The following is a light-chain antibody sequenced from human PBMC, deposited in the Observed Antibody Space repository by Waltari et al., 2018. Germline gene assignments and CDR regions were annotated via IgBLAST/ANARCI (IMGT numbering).Light chain of an antibody. CDR3: QSYDNSLNSV. CDR1: SSNIGAGYD. V-gene: IGLV1-40*01. CDR2: GNP. J-gene: IGLJ2*01. Sequence: QSGLTQPPSVSGAPGQRVTISCTGSSSNIGAGYDVHWYQLLPGTAPKVLIYGNPNRPEGVPDRVSGSKSGTSASLAITGLQAEDEADYYCQSYDNSLNSVFGGGTKLTVL.